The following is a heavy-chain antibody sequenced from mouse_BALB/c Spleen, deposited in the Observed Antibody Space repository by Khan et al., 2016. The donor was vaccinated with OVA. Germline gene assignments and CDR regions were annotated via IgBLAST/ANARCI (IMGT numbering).Heavy chain of an antibody. J-gene: IGHJ3*01. D-gene: IGHD2-1*01. V-gene: IGHV1S137*01. CDR2: ISTYYGDS. CDR1: GYIFTDFS. CDR3: ARRSGNYRFAY. Sequence: QVQLQESGAELVRPGVSVKISCKGSGYIFTDFSMHWVKRSHAKSLEWIGVISTYYGDSIYNQNFKDKATLTVEKSSSTAYMELARLTSEDSAIYYCARRSGNYRFAYWGQGTLVTVSA.